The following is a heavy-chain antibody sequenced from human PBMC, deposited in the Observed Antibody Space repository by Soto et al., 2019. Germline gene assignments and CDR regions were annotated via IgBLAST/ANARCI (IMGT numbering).Heavy chain of an antibody. CDR2: ISSSSSTI. D-gene: IGHD5-18*01. V-gene: IGHV3-48*04. CDR1: GFTFSSYS. J-gene: IGHJ6*02. CDR3: AGGSPKAMAPYYYYGMDV. Sequence: GGSLRLSCAASGFTFSSYSMNWVRQAPGKGLEWVSYISSSSSTIYYADSVKGRFTISRDNAKNSLYLQMNSLRAEDTAVYYCAGGSPKAMAPYYYYGMDVWGQGTTVTVSS.